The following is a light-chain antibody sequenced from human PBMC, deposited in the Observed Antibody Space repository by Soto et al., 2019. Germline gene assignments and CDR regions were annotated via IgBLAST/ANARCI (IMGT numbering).Light chain of an antibody. CDR1: QSVSSSY. V-gene: IGKV3-20*01. CDR2: GAS. J-gene: IGKJ4*01. CDR3: QQYNSSPLT. Sequence: EIVLTQSPGTLSLPTGERATLSCRASQSVSSSYLAWYQQKPGQAPRLLIYGASSRASGIPDRFSGSGSGTDFTLTISRLEPEDFAVDYCQQYNSSPLTFGGGTKVEIK.